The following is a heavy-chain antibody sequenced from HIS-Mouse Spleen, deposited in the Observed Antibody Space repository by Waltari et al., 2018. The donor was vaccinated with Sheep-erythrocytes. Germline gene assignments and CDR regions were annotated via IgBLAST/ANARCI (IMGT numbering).Heavy chain of an antibody. CDR1: GFTFSSYW. CDR3: ARAISSADAFDI. V-gene: IGHV3-74*01. Sequence: EVQLVESGGGLVQPGGSLRLSCAASGFTFSSYWMHWVRQAPGKGLVGVSSINREGSSTSYADSGKGRFTISRDNAKNTLYLQMNSLRAEDTAVYYCARAISSADAFDIWGQGTIVTVSS. J-gene: IGHJ3*02. D-gene: IGHD3-16*02. CDR2: INREGSST.